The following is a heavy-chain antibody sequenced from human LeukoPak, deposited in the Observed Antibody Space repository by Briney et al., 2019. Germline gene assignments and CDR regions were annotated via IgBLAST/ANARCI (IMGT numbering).Heavy chain of an antibody. CDR1: GFTFSDYY. D-gene: IGHD6-13*01. CDR3: ARDGIAAYYYYYYMDV. Sequence: PGGSLRLSCAASGFTFSDYYMSWIRQAPGKGLEWVSYISSSGSTIYYADSVKGRFTISRDNAKNSLYLQMNSLRAEDTAVYYCARDGIAAYYYYYYMDVWGKGTTVTISS. CDR2: ISSSGSTI. V-gene: IGHV3-11*01. J-gene: IGHJ6*03.